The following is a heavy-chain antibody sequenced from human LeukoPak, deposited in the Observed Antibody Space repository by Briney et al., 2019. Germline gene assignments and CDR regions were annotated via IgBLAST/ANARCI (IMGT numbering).Heavy chain of an antibody. V-gene: IGHV4-39*07. CDR3: ARDQVAVAGTTDDY. D-gene: IGHD6-19*01. CDR1: GGSISSYY. J-gene: IGHJ4*02. CDR2: IYYSGST. Sequence: SETLSLTCTISGGSISSYYWGWIRQPPGKGLEWIGSIYYSGSTYYNPSLKSRVTISVDTSKNQFSLKLSSVTAADTAVYYCARDQVAVAGTTDDYWGQGTLVTVSS.